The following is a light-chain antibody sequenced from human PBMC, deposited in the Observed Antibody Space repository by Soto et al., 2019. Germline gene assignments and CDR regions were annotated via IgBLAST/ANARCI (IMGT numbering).Light chain of an antibody. J-gene: IGLJ2*01. Sequence: QSALTQPRSVSGSPGQSVAISCTGTSSNLGAYNYVSWYQPHPGKAPTLIIYDVSKRPSGVPDRFSGSKSGNTASLTISGLQADDEADYYCYSYAVSFAVFGGGTKLTVL. CDR3: YSYAVSFAV. CDR1: SSNLGAYNY. CDR2: DVS. V-gene: IGLV2-11*01.